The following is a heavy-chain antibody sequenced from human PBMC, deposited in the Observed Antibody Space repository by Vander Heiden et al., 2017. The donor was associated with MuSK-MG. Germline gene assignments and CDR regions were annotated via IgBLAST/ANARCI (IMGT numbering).Heavy chain of an antibody. J-gene: IGHJ4*02. V-gene: IGHV4-59*01. CDR2: IFYSGST. CDR1: GGSIRSYH. Sequence: QAQLQVPGQGLVKPSENLSLACTVPGGSIRSYHSRWSRQPPGKGLEWIGYIFYSGSTNYNPSLKSRVTISGDTSKNQFSLKLSSVTAADTAVYYCARAYSGYDFSVDYWGQGTLVTVSS. CDR3: ARAYSGYDFSVDY. D-gene: IGHD5-12*01.